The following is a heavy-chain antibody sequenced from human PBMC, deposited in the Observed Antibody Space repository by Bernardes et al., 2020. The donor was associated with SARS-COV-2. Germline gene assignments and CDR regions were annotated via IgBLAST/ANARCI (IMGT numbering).Heavy chain of an antibody. Sequence: SETLSLTCTVSGGSINSGRYYWGWFRQPPGKGLEYIGSVGYNGNTYYNSSLKSRVTVSLDASKNQFSLKLKSVTAADTAMYICVRQETWFGVSPSVPVSWGQGTLVTVSS. CDR2: VGYNGNT. D-gene: IGHD3-10*01. J-gene: IGHJ5*02. CDR1: GGSINSGRYY. V-gene: IGHV4-39*01. CDR3: VRQETWFGVSPSVPVS.